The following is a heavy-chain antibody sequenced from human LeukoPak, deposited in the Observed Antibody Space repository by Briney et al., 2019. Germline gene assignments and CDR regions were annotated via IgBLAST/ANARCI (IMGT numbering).Heavy chain of an antibody. CDR1: GGSISSGGYY. CDR2: IYYSGST. D-gene: IGHD3-16*01. CDR3: ARVPQWWSYYVDY. J-gene: IGHJ4*02. Sequence: SETLSLTCTVSGGSISSGGYYWSWIRQHPGKGLEWIGYIYYSGSTYYNPSLKSRVTISVDTSKNQFSLKLSSVTAADTAVYYCARVPQWWSYYVDYSGQGTLVTVSS. V-gene: IGHV4-31*03.